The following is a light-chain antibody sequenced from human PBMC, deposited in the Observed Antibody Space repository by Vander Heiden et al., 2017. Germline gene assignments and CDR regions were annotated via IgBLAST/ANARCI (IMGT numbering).Light chain of an antibody. CDR3: CSHAGSYTYV. J-gene: IGLJ1*01. CDR2: DVS. Sequence: QSALTHPRSVSGSPGQSVTISCTGTSRDVGGYNYVSWYQQHPGKAPKLMIDDVSKRPAGVPDRFSGSKSGNTASLTISGLQAEDEADYYCCSHAGSYTYVFGTGTKVTVL. CDR1: SRDVGGYNY. V-gene: IGLV2-11*01.